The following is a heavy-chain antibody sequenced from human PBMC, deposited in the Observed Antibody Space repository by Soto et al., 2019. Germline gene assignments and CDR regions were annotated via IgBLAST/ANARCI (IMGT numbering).Heavy chain of an antibody. D-gene: IGHD5-12*01. CDR2: IYYSGST. CDR1: GGSVSSRRSY. J-gene: IGHJ4*02. V-gene: IGHV4-61*01. Sequence: AETRCHTCPVAGGSVSSRRSYLRWIRQTPGKGLEWIGYIYYSGSTNYNPSLKSRVTISVDTSKNQFSLKLSSVTAADTAVYYCARESGYEPGRFAFDYWGQGTLVTVSS. CDR3: ARESGYEPGRFAFDY.